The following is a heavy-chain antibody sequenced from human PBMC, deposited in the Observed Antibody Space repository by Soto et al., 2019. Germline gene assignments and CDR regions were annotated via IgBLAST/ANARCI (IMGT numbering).Heavy chain of an antibody. J-gene: IGHJ2*01. CDR2: IYYSGST. V-gene: IGHV4-59*01. D-gene: IGHD2-21*01. CDR3: ARDGDGGDNCYFDL. Sequence: QVQLQESGPGLVKPSETLSLTCTVSGGSISSYYWSWIRQPPGKGLEWIGYIYYSGSTNYNPSLKSRVTISVDTSKNQFSLKLSSVTAADTAVYYCARDGDGGDNCYFDLWGRGTLVTVSS. CDR1: GGSISSYY.